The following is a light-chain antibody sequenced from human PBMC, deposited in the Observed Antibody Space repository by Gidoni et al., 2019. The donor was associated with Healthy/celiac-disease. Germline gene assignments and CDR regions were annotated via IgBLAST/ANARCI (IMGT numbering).Light chain of an antibody. CDR2: GKN. V-gene: IGLV3-19*01. CDR3: SSRDSSGNHA. CDR1: SLRSFY. J-gene: IGLJ3*02. Sequence: SSELTQDPAVSVALGQPVRITCQGDSLRSFYASWYQQKPGQAPVLVIYGKNNRPSGIPDRFSGSSSGNTASLTITGAQAEDEADYYCSSRDSSGNHAFGGGTKLTVL.